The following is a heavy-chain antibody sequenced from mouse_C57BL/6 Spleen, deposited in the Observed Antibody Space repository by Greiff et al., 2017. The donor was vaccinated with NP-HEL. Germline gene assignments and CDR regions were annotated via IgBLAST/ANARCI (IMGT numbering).Heavy chain of an antibody. CDR3: ARGYDYDAAWFAY. V-gene: IGHV3-6*01. D-gene: IGHD2-4*01. Sequence: EVQLVESGPGLVKPSQSLSLTCSVTGYSITSGYYWNWIRQFPGNKLEWMGYISYDGSNNYNPSLKNRISITRDTSKNQFFLKLNSVTTEDTATYYCARGYDYDAAWFAYWGQGTLVTVSA. CDR2: ISYDGSN. J-gene: IGHJ3*01. CDR1: GYSITSGYY.